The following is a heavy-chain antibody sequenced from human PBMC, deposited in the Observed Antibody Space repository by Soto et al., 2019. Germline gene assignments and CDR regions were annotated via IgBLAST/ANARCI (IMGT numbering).Heavy chain of an antibody. D-gene: IGHD3-22*01. Sequence: QVQLVQSGAEVKKPGSSVKVSCKASGGTFSSYAISWVRQAPGQGLEWMGGIIPIFGTANYAQKFQGRVTITADESTSTAYMELSSLRSEDTAVYYCAKDLFALREVVITTVIYYYGMDVWGQGTTVTVSS. V-gene: IGHV1-69*01. J-gene: IGHJ6*02. CDR2: IIPIFGTA. CDR1: GGTFSSYA. CDR3: AKDLFALREVVITTVIYYYGMDV.